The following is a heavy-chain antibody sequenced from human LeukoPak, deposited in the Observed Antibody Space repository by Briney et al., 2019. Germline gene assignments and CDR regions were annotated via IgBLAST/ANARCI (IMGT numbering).Heavy chain of an antibody. V-gene: IGHV3-7*04. CDR3: TRVGYIDEGIDY. CDR2: IKQDGSKK. J-gene: IGHJ4*02. D-gene: IGHD5-24*01. CDR1: GFTFSSYW. Sequence: GGSLRLSCAASGFTFSSYWMNWARQAPGKGLEWVANIKQDGSKKSYVDSVKGRFAISRDNAKNSLYLQMNSLRAEDTAIYYCTRVGYIDEGIDYWGQGILVAVSS.